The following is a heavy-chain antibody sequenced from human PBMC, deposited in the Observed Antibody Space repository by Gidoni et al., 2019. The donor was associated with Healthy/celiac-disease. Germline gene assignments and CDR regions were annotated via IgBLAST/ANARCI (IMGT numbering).Heavy chain of an antibody. Sequence: EVQLVESGGGLVQPGRSLRLSCAASGFTFDDYAMHWVRQAPGKGLEWVSGISWNSGSIGYADSVKGRFTISRDNAKNSLYLQMNSLRAEDTALYYCAKGHLRGSGLNFDYWGQGTLVTVSS. CDR1: GFTFDDYA. CDR3: AKGHLRGSGLNFDY. CDR2: ISWNSGSI. D-gene: IGHD6-19*01. V-gene: IGHV3-9*01. J-gene: IGHJ4*02.